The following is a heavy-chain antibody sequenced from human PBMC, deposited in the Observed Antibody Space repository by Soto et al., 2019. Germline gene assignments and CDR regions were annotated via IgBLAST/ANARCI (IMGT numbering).Heavy chain of an antibody. V-gene: IGHV4-31*03. CDR2: IYYSGST. D-gene: IGHD6-19*01. J-gene: IGHJ6*02. CDR1: GGSISSGGYY. Sequence: QVQLQESGPGLVKPSQTLSLTCTVSGGSISSGGYYWSWIRQHPGKGLEWIGYIYYSGSTYYNPPRKSRVTIPXXTXKXXCSLKLSSVTAADTAVYYCARDNYSSGWPTYGMDVWGQGTTVTVSS. CDR3: ARDNYSSGWPTYGMDV.